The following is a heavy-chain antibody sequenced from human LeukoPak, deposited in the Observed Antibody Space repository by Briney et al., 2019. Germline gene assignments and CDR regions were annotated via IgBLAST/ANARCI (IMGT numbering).Heavy chain of an antibody. D-gene: IGHD2-15*01. Sequence: GASVKVSCKASGYTFTGYYMHWVRQAPGQGLEWMGWINPNSGGTNYAQKFQGRVTMTRDTSISTAYMELSRLRSDDTAVYYCARGGCSGGSCLLNDYWGQGTLVTVPS. CDR2: INPNSGGT. CDR1: GYTFTGYY. V-gene: IGHV1-2*02. CDR3: ARGGCSGGSCLLNDY. J-gene: IGHJ4*02.